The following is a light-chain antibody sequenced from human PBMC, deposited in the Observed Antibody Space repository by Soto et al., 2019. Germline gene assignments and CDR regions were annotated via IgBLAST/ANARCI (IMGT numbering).Light chain of an antibody. Sequence: QAVVTQSPSASASLGASVKLTCTLSSGHSCYAIAWHQQQPEKGPRYLMKLDSDGSHTKGDAIPDRFSGSSSGAERYLTISSLQSEDEADYYCQTWGTGIHVVFGGGTKVTVL. CDR1: SGHSCYA. J-gene: IGLJ2*01. CDR3: QTWGTGIHVV. CDR2: LDSDGSH. V-gene: IGLV4-69*01.